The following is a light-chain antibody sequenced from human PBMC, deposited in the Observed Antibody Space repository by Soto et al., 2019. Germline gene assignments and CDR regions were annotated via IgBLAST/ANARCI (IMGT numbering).Light chain of an antibody. J-gene: IGLJ1*01. V-gene: IGLV2-23*01. Sequence: QSALTQPASVSGSPGQSITISCTGTSSDVGSYNLVSWYQQHPGKAPKLMIYEDNKRPSGVSNRFSVSKSGYTASLTIPGLQAEDEADYYCCSYARTSTYVFGSGTKVTVL. CDR2: EDN. CDR1: SSDVGSYNL. CDR3: CSYARTSTYV.